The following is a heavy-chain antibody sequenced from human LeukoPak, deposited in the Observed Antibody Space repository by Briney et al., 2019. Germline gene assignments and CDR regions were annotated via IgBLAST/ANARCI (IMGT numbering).Heavy chain of an antibody. Sequence: PSETLXLTCRVDGESFSGYYWIWIRQPPGKGLEWIGEINHSGSTNYTPSLKSRVTLSVDTSKSQFSLKVTSVTAADTAMYYCARGQFWRGSEIRVWGQGTLVTVSS. J-gene: IGHJ4*02. CDR3: ARGQFWRGSEIRV. CDR1: GESFSGYY. V-gene: IGHV4-34*01. D-gene: IGHD1-26*01. CDR2: INHSGST.